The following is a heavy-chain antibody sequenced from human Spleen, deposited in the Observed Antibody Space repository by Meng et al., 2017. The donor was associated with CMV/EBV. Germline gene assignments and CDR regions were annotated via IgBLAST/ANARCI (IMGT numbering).Heavy chain of an antibody. CDR2: IWYDGSNK. D-gene: IGHD3-22*01. J-gene: IGHJ4*02. Sequence: FSSYCMHWVRQAPGKGMEWVAVIWYDGSNKYYADSVKGRFTISRDNSKNTLYLQMNSLRAEDTAVYYCARDVLGYYDSSGYYSPFWDYWGQGTLVTVSS. CDR3: ARDVLGYYDSSGYYSPFWDY. CDR1: FSSYC. V-gene: IGHV3-33*01.